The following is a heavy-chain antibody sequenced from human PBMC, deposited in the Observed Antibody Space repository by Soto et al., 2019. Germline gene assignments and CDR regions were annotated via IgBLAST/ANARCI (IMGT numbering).Heavy chain of an antibody. V-gene: IGHV1-18*04. J-gene: IGHJ4*02. CDR3: ARGGSGSGFDY. D-gene: IGHD3-10*01. CDR1: GYTFTSYG. CDR2: ISGNNGST. Sequence: ASVKVSCKASGYTFTSYGISWVRQAPGQGLEWMGWISGNNGSTNYAQKLQGRVTMTRDTSTSTAYMDLRSLRSDDTAVYYCARGGSGSGFDYWGQGTLVTVSS.